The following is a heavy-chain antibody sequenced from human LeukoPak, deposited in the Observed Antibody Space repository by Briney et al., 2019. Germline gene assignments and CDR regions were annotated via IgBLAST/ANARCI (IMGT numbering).Heavy chain of an antibody. CDR2: INLDGSAE. V-gene: IGHV3-7*01. J-gene: IGHJ4*02. Sequence: PGGSLRLSCAASGFTFSTYWMTWVRQAPGKGLEWVANINLDGSAEYYVGSVRGRFTISRDNSKNSLYLQMNSLRAEDTAVYYCARDHISAYYDYWGQGTLVTVSS. CDR1: GFTFSTYW. CDR3: ARDHISAYYDY. D-gene: IGHD1-26*01.